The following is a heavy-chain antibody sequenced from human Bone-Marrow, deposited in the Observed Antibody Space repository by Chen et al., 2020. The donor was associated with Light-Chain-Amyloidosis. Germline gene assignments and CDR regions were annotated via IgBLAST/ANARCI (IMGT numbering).Heavy chain of an antibody. CDR3: AKDPSYEVLTGYCRFDS. D-gene: IGHD3-9*01. Sequence: EVRLVESGGGLVQPGGSLRLSCATPGFTFSNYAMPWVRQAPGKGLEWVSSSSGAGATRNYADSVKGRFTISRDNSKNTVYLQMNSLRVEDTAIYFCAKDPSYEVLTGYCRFDSWGQGTPVTVSS. CDR1: GFTFSNYA. V-gene: IGHV3-23*04. CDR2: SSGAGATR. J-gene: IGHJ4*02.